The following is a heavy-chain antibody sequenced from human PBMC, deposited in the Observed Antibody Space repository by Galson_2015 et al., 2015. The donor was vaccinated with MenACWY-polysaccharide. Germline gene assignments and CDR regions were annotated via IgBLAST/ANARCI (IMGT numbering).Heavy chain of an antibody. CDR1: GFTFSSYW. V-gene: IGHV3-7*03. J-gene: IGHJ4*02. CDR3: ARVSVRFGGARTSVIDY. D-gene: IGHD3-16*01. Sequence: SLRLSCAASGFTFSSYWMSWVRQAPGKGLEWVANIKEGGSEKYYVDSVKGRFTISRDNAKNSLYLQMNSLRAEDTAVYYCARVSVRFGGARTSVIDYWGQGTLVTVS. CDR2: IKEGGSEK.